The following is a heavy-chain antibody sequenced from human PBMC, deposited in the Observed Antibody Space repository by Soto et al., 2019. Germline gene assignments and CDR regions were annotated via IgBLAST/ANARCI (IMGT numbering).Heavy chain of an antibody. CDR1: GFTFSSYA. J-gene: IGHJ6*02. Sequence: EVQLLESGGGLVQPGGSLRLSCAASGFTFSSYAMSWVRQAPGKGLEWGSGVSGSGDYTFYADSVKGRLTFSRYNSKTTPYLQMNSLRAEDTAVYYCAKDRYYDTFTGHSYYHYAMDVSGQGTTVPVSS. CDR3: AKDRYYDTFTGHSYYHYAMDV. CDR2: VSGSGDYT. D-gene: IGHD3-9*01. V-gene: IGHV3-23*01.